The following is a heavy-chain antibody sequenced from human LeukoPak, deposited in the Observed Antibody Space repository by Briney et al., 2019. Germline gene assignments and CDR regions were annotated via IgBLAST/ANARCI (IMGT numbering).Heavy chain of an antibody. CDR3: VTFGGVIEPDAFDI. CDR1: GFTFSSYA. CDR2: ISSNGGST. V-gene: IGHV3-64D*09. D-gene: IGHD3-16*02. Sequence: GGSLRLSCSASGFTFSSYAMHWVRQAPGKGLEYVSAISSNGGSTYYADSVKGRFTISRDNSKNTLYLQMSSLRAEGTAVYYCVTFGGVIEPDAFDIWGQGTMVTVSS. J-gene: IGHJ3*02.